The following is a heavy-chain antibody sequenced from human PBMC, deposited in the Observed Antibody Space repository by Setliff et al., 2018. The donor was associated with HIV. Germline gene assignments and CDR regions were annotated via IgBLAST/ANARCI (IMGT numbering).Heavy chain of an antibody. CDR2: IYHTATT. CDR3: ARDYDRNYFDY. CDR1: GYSISRGYY. D-gene: IGHD3-22*01. V-gene: IGHV4-38-2*02. J-gene: IGHJ4*02. Sequence: KPSETLSLTCAVSGYSISRGYYWGWIRQPPGKGLEWIGSIYHTATTYYNPSLKSRLTISVDTSKNQFSLKLSSMTAADTAVYYCARDYDRNYFDYWGQGTLVTVSS.